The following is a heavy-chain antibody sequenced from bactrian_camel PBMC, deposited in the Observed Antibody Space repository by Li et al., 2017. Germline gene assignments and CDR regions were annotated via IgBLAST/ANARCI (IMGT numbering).Heavy chain of an antibody. D-gene: IGHD4*01. J-gene: IGHJ4*01. CDR3: AADDHPFFACYANTIAYAHTY. CDR1: GARGAMYC. Sequence: HVQLVESGGASVQAGESLRLTCEATGARGAMYCMGWFRQAAGQEREGVAGYEGDGTITYADSVKGRFTISQDNAKNTVYLQMNSLKPEDTGMYYCAADDHPFFACYANTIAYAHTYWGQGTQVTVS. V-gene: IGHV3S53*01. CDR2: YEGDGTI.